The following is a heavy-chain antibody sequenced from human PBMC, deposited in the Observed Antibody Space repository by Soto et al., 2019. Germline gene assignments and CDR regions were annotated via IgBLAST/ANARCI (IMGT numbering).Heavy chain of an antibody. D-gene: IGHD2-15*01. CDR3: TRSAQGGGCWGNNGFDP. V-gene: IGHV3-73*01. Sequence: GGSLRLSCAASGFTFSGSAMHWVRQASGKGLEWVGRIRSKANSYATAYAASVKGRFTISRDDSKNTAYLQMNSMKTEDTDVTDVTRSAQGGGCWGNNGFDPWGQGTLVTVSS. CDR1: GFTFSGSA. J-gene: IGHJ5*02. CDR2: IRSKANSYAT.